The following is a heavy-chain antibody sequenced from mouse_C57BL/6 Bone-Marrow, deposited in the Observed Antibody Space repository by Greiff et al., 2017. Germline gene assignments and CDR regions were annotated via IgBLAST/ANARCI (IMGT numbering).Heavy chain of an antibody. CDR2: IYPGDGDT. J-gene: IGHJ3*01. D-gene: IGHD1-1*01. V-gene: IGHV1-82*01. CDR3: ASYPFITTGGGFAY. Sequence: QVQLKESGPELVKPGASVKISCTASGYAFSSSWMNWVKQRPGKGLEWIGRIYPGDGDTNYNGKFKGKATLTADKSSSTAYMQLSSLTSEDSAVXCCASYPFITTGGGFAYWGQGTLVTVSA. CDR1: GYAFSSSW.